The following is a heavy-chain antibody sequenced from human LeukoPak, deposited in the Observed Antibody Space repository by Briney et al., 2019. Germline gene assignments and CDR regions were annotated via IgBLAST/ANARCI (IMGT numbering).Heavy chain of an antibody. J-gene: IGHJ4*02. CDR3: TREHWDFDY. CDR1: GFIFSNYA. D-gene: IGHD7-27*01. V-gene: IGHV3-23*01. Sequence: GGSLRLSCAASGFIFSNYAITWLRQAPGKGLEWVSEISGSGESTYYGDSVKGRFTISRDNSKNTLYLQMNSLRAGDTAIYYCTREHWDFDYWGQGTLVTVSP. CDR2: ISGSGEST.